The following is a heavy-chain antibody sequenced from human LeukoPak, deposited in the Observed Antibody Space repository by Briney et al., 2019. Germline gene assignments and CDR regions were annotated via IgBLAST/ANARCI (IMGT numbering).Heavy chain of an antibody. CDR1: GYSFTGYY. D-gene: IGHD3-16*01. V-gene: IGHV1-2*02. Sequence: ASVKVSCKASGYSFTGYYMHWVRQAPGRGLEWMGWINPNSGGTKYAQIFQGRVTMTRDTSISTAYMELSRLRSDDTAVYYCARDTRGEYYSDYCGQGTLVTVSS. CDR2: INPNSGGT. J-gene: IGHJ4*02. CDR3: ARDTRGEYYSDY.